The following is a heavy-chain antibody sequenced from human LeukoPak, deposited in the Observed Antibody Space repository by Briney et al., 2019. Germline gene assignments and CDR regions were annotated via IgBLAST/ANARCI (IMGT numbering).Heavy chain of an antibody. J-gene: IGHJ3*02. CDR3: AKSSHGASVDDAFDI. CDR1: GFTFSSYA. V-gene: IGHV3-23*01. D-gene: IGHD5/OR15-5a*01. Sequence: GGSLRLSCAASGFTFSSYAMSWVRQAPGKGLEWVSAISRSGGSTYYADSVKGRFTISRDNSKNTLNLQMNSLRAEDTAVYYCAKSSHGASVDDAFDIWGQGTMVTVSS. CDR2: ISRSGGST.